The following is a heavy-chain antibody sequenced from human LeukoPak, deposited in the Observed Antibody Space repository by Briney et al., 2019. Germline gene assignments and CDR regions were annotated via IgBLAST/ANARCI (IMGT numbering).Heavy chain of an antibody. CDR1: GCSISSGGYY. Sequence: SQTLSLTCTVSGCSISSGGYYWSWIRQHPGKGLEWIGYIYYSGSTYYNPSLKRRVTISVDTSKNQFSLKLSSVTAADTAVYYCARVNIAAAIDYWGQGTLVTVSS. CDR2: IYYSGST. J-gene: IGHJ4*02. CDR3: ARVNIAAAIDY. V-gene: IGHV4-31*03. D-gene: IGHD6-13*01.